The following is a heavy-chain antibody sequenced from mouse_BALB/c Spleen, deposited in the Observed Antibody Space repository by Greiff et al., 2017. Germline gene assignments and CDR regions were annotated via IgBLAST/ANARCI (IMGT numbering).Heavy chain of an antibody. Sequence: EVKLVESGPSLVKPSQTLSLTCSVTGDSITSGYWNWIRKFPGNKLEYMGYISYSGSTYYNPSLKSRISITRDTSKNQYYLQLNSVTTEDTATYYCARSYRYDPYAMDYWGQGTSVTVSS. V-gene: IGHV3-8*02. D-gene: IGHD2-14*01. CDR3: ARSYRYDPYAMDY. CDR2: ISYSGST. CDR1: GDSITSGY. J-gene: IGHJ4*01.